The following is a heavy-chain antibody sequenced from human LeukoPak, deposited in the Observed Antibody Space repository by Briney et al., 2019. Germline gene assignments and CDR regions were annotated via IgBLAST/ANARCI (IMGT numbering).Heavy chain of an antibody. D-gene: IGHD1-26*01. V-gene: IGHV3-23*01. CDR3: ARDPVEWELLVDY. CDR1: GFTFSAFG. J-gene: IGHJ4*02. CDR2: ITKSGDST. Sequence: GGSLRLSCAASGFTFSAFGMNWVRQAPGKGLEWVSTITKSGDSTYYVDSVKGRFTISRDNARNSVYLQMASLRVEDTAVYYCARDPVEWELLVDYWGQGTLVTVSS.